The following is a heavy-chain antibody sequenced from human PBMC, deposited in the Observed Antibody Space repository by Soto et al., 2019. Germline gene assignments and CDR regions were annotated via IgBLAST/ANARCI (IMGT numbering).Heavy chain of an antibody. J-gene: IGHJ5*01. V-gene: IGHV1-8*01. CDR3: ARSDGSIFNWLAS. D-gene: IGHD2-21*01. CDR1: GYTFATYD. Sequence: QVQLVQSGAEVKTPGASVKVSCKSSGYTFATYDINWVRQAPGQGLEWMGWMNTNSGNTGYAQKFQGRLTMTGDTALSIAHMELSSLRNEDTAVYYCARSDGSIFNWLASWGQGTLVTVSA. CDR2: MNTNSGNT.